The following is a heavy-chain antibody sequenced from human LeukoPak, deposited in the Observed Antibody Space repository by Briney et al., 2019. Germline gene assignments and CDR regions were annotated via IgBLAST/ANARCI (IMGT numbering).Heavy chain of an antibody. CDR3: ARHRSGGSQDDAFDI. CDR2: ISGSGGST. V-gene: IGHV3-23*01. CDR1: GFTFSSYG. J-gene: IGHJ3*02. Sequence: GGSLRLSCAASGFTFSSYGMSWVRQAPGKGLEWVSAISGSGGSTYYADSVKGRFTISRDNSKNTLYLQMNSLRAEDTAVYYCARHRSGGSQDDAFDIWGQGTMVTVSS. D-gene: IGHD2-15*01.